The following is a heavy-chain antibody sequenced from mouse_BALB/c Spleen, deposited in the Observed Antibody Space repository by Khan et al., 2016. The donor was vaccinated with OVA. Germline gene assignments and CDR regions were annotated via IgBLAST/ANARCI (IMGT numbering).Heavy chain of an antibody. CDR3: ASGGYWYFDV. Sequence: QIQLVQSGPELKKPGETVKISCKASGYTFTNYGMNWVKQAPGKGLKWMGWINTYTGEPTYADDFKGRFAFSLETSASTAYLQINNLKNEDTATDFVASGGYWYFDVWGAGTTVTVSS. J-gene: IGHJ1*01. V-gene: IGHV9-3-1*01. CDR1: GYTFTNYG. D-gene: IGHD1-1*02. CDR2: INTYTGEP.